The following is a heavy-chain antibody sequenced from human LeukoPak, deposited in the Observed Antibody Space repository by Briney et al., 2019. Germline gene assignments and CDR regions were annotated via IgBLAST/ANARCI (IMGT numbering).Heavy chain of an antibody. CDR1: GYTFTSYY. J-gene: IGHJ1*01. CDR2: INPSGGST. Sequence: ASVKVSCKASGYTFTSYYMHWVRQAPGQGLEWMGIINPSGGSTSYAQKFQGRVTMTRDMSTSTVYMELSSLRSEDTAVYYCAMWIQLPEAYFQHWGQGTLVTVSS. V-gene: IGHV1-46*01. CDR3: AMWIQLPEAYFQH. D-gene: IGHD5-18*01.